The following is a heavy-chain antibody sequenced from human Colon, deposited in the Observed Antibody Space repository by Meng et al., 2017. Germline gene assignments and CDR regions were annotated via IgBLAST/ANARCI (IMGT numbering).Heavy chain of an antibody. Sequence: QVQLQEPGQGLVKPSGTLSLTCAVSSGSISSSNWWSWVRQPPGKGLEWIGEISQSGTTYYNPSLKSRVTITGDWSKNQFSLNLNSVTAADTALYYCVRQGMTSYSWGYWGQGTLVTVSS. CDR3: VRQGMTSYSWGY. CDR1: SGSISSSNW. CDR2: ISQSGTT. V-gene: IGHV4-4*02. D-gene: IGHD3-9*01. J-gene: IGHJ4*02.